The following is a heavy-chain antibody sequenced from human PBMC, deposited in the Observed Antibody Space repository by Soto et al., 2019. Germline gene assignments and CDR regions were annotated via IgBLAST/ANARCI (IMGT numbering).Heavy chain of an antibody. CDR1: GFTFNSHG. Sequence: QVLLVESGGGVVQPGGSLTLSCVGSGFTFNSHGMHWVRQAPGKGLEWVAVISYDGSNKYYEESVKGRFTISRDNSRNTVYLQLNSLRAEDTALYYCAQDRPEILAEVSWLESWGQGTLVTVSA. CDR2: ISYDGSNK. CDR3: AQDRPEILAEVSWLES. V-gene: IGHV3-30*18. J-gene: IGHJ5*02. D-gene: IGHD5-12*01.